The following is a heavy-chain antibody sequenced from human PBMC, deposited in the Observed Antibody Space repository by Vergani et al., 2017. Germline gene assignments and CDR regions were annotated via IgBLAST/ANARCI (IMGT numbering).Heavy chain of an antibody. V-gene: IGHV3-49*04. D-gene: IGHD4-23*01. J-gene: IGHJ4*02. CDR1: GFNFGEYG. CDR3: AVEIYDYGGSRDFDY. Sequence: EVQLVESGGDLVQPGRSLRLSCQTSGFNFGEYGVSWVRQAPGKGLEWIGFIRSKTYVATTEYAASVRGRFTISRDDSKGIAYLQMSSLKKEDTAVYRCAVEIYDYGGSRDFDYWGQGTLVVVSS. CDR2: IRSKTYVATT.